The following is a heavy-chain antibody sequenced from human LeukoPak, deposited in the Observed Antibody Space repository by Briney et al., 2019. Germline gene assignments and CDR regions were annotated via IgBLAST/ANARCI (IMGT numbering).Heavy chain of an antibody. Sequence: GESLKISCKGSGYSFTSYWIGWVRQMPGKGLEWMGIIYPGDSDTRYSPSFQGQVTISADKSISTAYLQWSSLKASDTAMYYCARRSMIVVVKCAFDIWGQGTMVTVSS. D-gene: IGHD3-22*01. CDR2: IYPGDSDT. V-gene: IGHV5-51*01. CDR1: GYSFTSYW. J-gene: IGHJ3*02. CDR3: ARRSMIVVVKCAFDI.